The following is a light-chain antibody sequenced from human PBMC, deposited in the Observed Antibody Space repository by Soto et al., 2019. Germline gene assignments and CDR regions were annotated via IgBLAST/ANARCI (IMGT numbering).Light chain of an antibody. V-gene: IGKV2-28*01. CDR1: QSLLHSKAYNY. Sequence: DIVMTQSPLSLPVTPGEPASISCRSSQSLLHSKAYNYLDWYLQKPGQSPQLLIYLGSNRASGVPDGFSGSGSGTDFTLKISRVEAEDVGVYYCMQTLQTPLTFGQGTKLEIK. CDR2: LGS. CDR3: MQTLQTPLT. J-gene: IGKJ2*01.